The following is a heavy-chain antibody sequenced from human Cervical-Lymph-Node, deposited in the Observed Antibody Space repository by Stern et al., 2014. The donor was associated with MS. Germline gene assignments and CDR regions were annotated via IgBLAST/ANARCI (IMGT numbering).Heavy chain of an antibody. CDR2: ISAYNGDT. J-gene: IGHJ4*02. CDR1: GYTFSNHG. Sequence: QVQLMQSGAEVKKPGASVKVSCKASGYTFSNHGISWVRQAPGQGLEWMGWISAYNGDTDYAQKFQGRVTMTADTSTSTAYMDLRTLRSDDTAVYYCARPGSGRFCSGGSCAIDYWGQGTLVTVSS. CDR3: ARPGSGRFCSGGSCAIDY. V-gene: IGHV1-18*01. D-gene: IGHD2-15*01.